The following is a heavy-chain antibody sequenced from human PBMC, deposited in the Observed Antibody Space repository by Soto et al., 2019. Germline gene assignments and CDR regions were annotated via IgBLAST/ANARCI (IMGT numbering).Heavy chain of an antibody. CDR2: INAGNGNT. CDR3: ARGGRRSSSSYNYYYGMDV. V-gene: IGHV1-3*01. CDR1: GYTFTSYA. Sequence: ASVKVSCKASGYTFTSYAMHWVRQAPGQRLEWMGWINAGNGNTKNSQKFQGRVTITRDTSASTAYMELSSPGSEDTAVYYCARGGRRSSSSYNYYYGMDVWGQGTTVTVSS. J-gene: IGHJ6*02. D-gene: IGHD6-6*01.